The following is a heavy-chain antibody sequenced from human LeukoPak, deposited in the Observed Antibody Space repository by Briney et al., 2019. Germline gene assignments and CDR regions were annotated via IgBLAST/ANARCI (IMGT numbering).Heavy chain of an antibody. Sequence: PSETLSLTCTVSGGSISSYYWSWIRQPPGKGLEWVSNINWNGDSTGYADSVKGRFTISRDNGKNSLYLQMNSLRAEDTALYYCAREVATYDYYYYMDVWGRGTTVTVSS. V-gene: IGHV3-20*04. J-gene: IGHJ6*03. D-gene: IGHD5-12*01. CDR1: GGSISSYY. CDR2: INWNGDST. CDR3: AREVATYDYYYYMDV.